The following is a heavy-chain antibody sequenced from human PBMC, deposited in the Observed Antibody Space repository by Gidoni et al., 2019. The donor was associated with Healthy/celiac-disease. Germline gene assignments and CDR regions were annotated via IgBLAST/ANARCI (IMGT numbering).Heavy chain of an antibody. J-gene: IGHJ4*02. CDR2: ISGSGGST. CDR1: GFPFSSYA. V-gene: IGHV3-23*01. Sequence: EVQLLESGGGLVQPGGSLRLSCAASGFPFSSYAMSWVRQAPGKGLEWVSAISGSGGSTYYADSVKGRFTISRDNSKNTLYLQMNSLRAEDTAVYYCAKATFDSSGYYGYYFDYWGQGTLVTVSS. D-gene: IGHD3-22*01. CDR3: AKATFDSSGYYGYYFDY.